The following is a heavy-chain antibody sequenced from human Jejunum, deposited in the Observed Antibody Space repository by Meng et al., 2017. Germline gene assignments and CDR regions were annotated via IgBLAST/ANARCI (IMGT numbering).Heavy chain of an antibody. V-gene: IGHV3-66*02. CDR2: IYYDGNT. CDR3: VRDEGTAPYVD. J-gene: IGHJ4*02. Sequence: GESLKISCAASGFSVSSKYMSWVRQAPGKGLEWVSVIYYDGNTNYAETVKGRFTMSRDNSKNTGYLQMKSLRAEDTAVYYCVRDEGTAPYVDWGQGTLVTVSS. D-gene: IGHD1-1*01. CDR1: GFSVSSKY.